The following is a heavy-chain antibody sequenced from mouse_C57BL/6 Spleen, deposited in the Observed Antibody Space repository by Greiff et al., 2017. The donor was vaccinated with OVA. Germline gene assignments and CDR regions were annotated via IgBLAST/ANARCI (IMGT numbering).Heavy chain of an antibody. V-gene: IGHV2-2*01. CDR1: GFSLTSYG. D-gene: IGHD1-1*01. J-gene: IGHJ2*01. CDR3: ARMAPTTTVVATRGYFDY. CDR2: IWSGGST. Sequence: VMLVESGPGLVQPSQSLSITCTVSGFSLTSYGVHWVRQSPGKGLEWLGVIWSGGSTDYNAAFISRLSISKDNSKSQVFFKMNSLQADDTAIYYCARMAPTTTVVATRGYFDYWGQGTTLTVSS.